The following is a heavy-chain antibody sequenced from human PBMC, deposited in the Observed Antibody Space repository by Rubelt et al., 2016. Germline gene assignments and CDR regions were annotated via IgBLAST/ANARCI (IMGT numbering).Heavy chain of an antibody. Sequence: GLEWVSVIYSGGGTYYADSVKGRFTISRDNSNNTLYLQMNRLRPEDTAVYYCARAYYYGSGSYFPVVYWGQGTLVTVSS. J-gene: IGHJ4*02. D-gene: IGHD3-10*01. V-gene: IGHV3-53*05. CDR3: ARAYYYGSGSYFPVVY. CDR2: IYSGGGT.